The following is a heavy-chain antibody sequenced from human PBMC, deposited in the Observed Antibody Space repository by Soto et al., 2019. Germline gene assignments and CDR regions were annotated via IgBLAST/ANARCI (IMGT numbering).Heavy chain of an antibody. V-gene: IGHV4-4*02. CDR2: IYHSGST. CDR1: GGSISSSNC. Sequence: PSETLSLTCAVSGGSISSSNCWSWVRQPPGKGLEWIGEIYHSGSTNYNPSLKSRVTISVDKSKNQFTLKLSSVTAADTAVYYCARVASLMRFGEFFDWGQGTLVTVSS. J-gene: IGHJ4*02. CDR3: ARVASLMRFGEFFD. D-gene: IGHD3-10*01.